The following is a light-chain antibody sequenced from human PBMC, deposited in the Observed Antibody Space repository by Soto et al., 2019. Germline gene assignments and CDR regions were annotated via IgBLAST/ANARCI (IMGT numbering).Light chain of an antibody. J-gene: IGKJ1*01. CDR1: QNVNNW. CDR3: QRYNSNSRT. CDR2: DAS. V-gene: IGKV1-5*01. Sequence: DIQMIQSPSTLSASVGDRVTITCRASQNVNNWVAWYQQKPGKAPKFLIYDASVLESGVPSRFSGSGSGTEFTLTISSLQPDDFATYYCQRYNSNSRTFGQGTNVEMK.